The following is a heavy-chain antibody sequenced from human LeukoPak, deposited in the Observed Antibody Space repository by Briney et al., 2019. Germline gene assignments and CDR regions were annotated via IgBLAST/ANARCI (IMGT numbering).Heavy chain of an antibody. CDR3: AREREMATPRVGY. CDR2: IFPILGIA. V-gene: IGHV1-69*04. J-gene: IGHJ4*02. CDR1: GGTFSSYA. Sequence: SVKVSCKASGGTFSSYAISWVRQAPGQGLEWMGRIFPILGIANYAQKFQGRVTITADKSTSTAYMELSSLRSENTAVYYCAREREMATPRVGYWGQGTLVTVSS. D-gene: IGHD5-24*01.